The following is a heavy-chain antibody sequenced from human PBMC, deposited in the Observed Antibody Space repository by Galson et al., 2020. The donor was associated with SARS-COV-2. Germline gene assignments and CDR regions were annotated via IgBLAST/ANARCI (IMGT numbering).Heavy chain of an antibody. CDR1: GFTFSDYY. J-gene: IGHJ4*02. CDR3: ARYRTIAHRPEYSY. Sequence: TGGSLRLSCAASGFTFSDYYMTWIRQAPGKGLEWISYISSGGRTIYYADSVEGRFSISRDNAKNSLFLQMNSLRAEDTAVYYCARYRTIAHRPEYSYWGQGTLVTVSS. D-gene: IGHD6-6*01. CDR2: ISSGGRTI. V-gene: IGHV3-11*01.